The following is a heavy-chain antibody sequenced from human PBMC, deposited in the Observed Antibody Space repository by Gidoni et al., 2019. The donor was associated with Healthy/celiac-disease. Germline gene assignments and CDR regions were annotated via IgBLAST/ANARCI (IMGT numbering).Heavy chain of an antibody. Sequence: QVQLQESGPGLVKPSGTLSLTCAVSGGSISSSNWWSWVRQPPGKGLEWIGEIYHSGSTNYNPSLKSRVTISVDKSKNQFSLKLSSVTAADTAVYYCARGGLNYYDSSGYYRAYNNWFDPWGQGTLVTVSS. V-gene: IGHV4-4*02. CDR1: GGSISSSNW. CDR2: IYHSGST. J-gene: IGHJ5*02. CDR3: ARGGLNYYDSSGYYRAYNNWFDP. D-gene: IGHD3-22*01.